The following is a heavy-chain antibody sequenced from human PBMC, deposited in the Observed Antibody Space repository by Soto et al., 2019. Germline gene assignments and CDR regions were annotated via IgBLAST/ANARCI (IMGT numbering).Heavy chain of an antibody. CDR2: IIPIFGTG. CDR1: GGTFSSYA. D-gene: IGHD4-17*01. Sequence: QVQLVQSGAEVKKPGSSVKDSCKASGGTFSSYAISWVRQAPGQGLEWMGGIIPIFGTGNYAQKFQGRVTITADESTSTAYMELSSLRSEDTAVYYCARGPDYGDYATYFDYWGQGTLVTVSS. CDR3: ARGPDYGDYATYFDY. J-gene: IGHJ4*02. V-gene: IGHV1-69*01.